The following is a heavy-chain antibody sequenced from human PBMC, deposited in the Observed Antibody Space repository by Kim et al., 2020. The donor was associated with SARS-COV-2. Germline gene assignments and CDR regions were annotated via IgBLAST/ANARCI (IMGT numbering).Heavy chain of an antibody. CDR1: GGSISSSSYY. CDR3: ARLSNSYQLLEEDWFDP. Sequence: SETLSLTCTVSGGSISSSSYYWGWIRQPPGKGLEWIGSIYYSGSTYYNPSLKSRVTISVDTSKNQFSLKLSSVTAADTAVYYCARLSNSYQLLEEDWFDPWGQGTLVTVSS. CDR2: IYYSGST. J-gene: IGHJ5*02. D-gene: IGHD2-2*01. V-gene: IGHV4-39*01.